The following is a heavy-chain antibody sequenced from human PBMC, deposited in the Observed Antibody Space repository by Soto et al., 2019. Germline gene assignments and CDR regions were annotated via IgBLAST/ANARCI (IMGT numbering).Heavy chain of an antibody. CDR3: ARWVLEDYDSSGYIDY. V-gene: IGHV1-2*04. D-gene: IGHD3-22*01. Sequence: EASVKVSCKASGYTFTGYYMHWVRQAPGQGLEWMGWIDPNSGGTNYAQKFQGWVTMTRDTSISTAYMELSRLRSDDTAVYYCARWVLEDYDSSGYIDYWGQGTLVTVSS. CDR2: IDPNSGGT. CDR1: GYTFTGYY. J-gene: IGHJ4*02.